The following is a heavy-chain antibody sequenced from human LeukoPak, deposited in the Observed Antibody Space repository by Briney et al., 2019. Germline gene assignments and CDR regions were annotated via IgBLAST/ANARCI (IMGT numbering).Heavy chain of an antibody. CDR3: ARDISDTSGLDY. V-gene: IGHV3-21*01. CDR1: GFTFSSYS. Sequence: NPGGSLRLSCAASGFTFSSYSMNWVRQAPGKGLEWVSSISSGSSYIYYADSVKGRFTISRDNAKNSLYLQMNSLRADDTAVYYCARDISDTSGLDYWGQGTLVTVSS. J-gene: IGHJ4*02. CDR2: ISSGSSYI. D-gene: IGHD3-22*01.